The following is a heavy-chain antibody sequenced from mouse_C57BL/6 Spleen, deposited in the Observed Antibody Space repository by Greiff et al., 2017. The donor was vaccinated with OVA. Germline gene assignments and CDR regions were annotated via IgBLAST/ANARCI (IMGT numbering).Heavy chain of an antibody. CDR2: INPNYGTT. CDR3: AMDYGSSLYYFDY. V-gene: IGHV1-39*01. D-gene: IGHD1-1*01. Sequence: VHVKQSGPELVKPGASVKISCKASGYSFTDYNMNWVKQSNGQSLEWIGVINPNYGTTNYNQKFKGKATLTVDQSSSTAYMQLNSLTSEDSAVYYCAMDYGSSLYYFDYWGQGTTLTVSS. J-gene: IGHJ2*01. CDR1: GYSFTDYN.